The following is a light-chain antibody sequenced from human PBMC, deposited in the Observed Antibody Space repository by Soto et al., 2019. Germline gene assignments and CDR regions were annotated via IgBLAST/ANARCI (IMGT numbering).Light chain of an antibody. Sequence: EMVLIQSPATLSSDLRERATLSGWASQSISDFLAWYQQISGQAPRLLIYYASKGAIDIPDRFSGGGSWTEVTLTVTSLQSEDFAVYWCQQYNNWPLTFGPGTRLEIK. CDR1: QSISDF. V-gene: IGKV3-11*01. CDR2: YAS. J-gene: IGKJ5*01. CDR3: QQYNNWPLT.